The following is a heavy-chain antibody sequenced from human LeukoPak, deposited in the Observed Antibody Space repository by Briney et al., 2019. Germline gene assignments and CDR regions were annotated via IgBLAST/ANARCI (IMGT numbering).Heavy chain of an antibody. V-gene: IGHV3-30*04. CDR1: GFTFSSYA. J-gene: IGHJ4*02. Sequence: QTGGSLRLSCAASGFTFSSYAMHWVRQAPGKGLEWVAVISYDGSNKYYADSVKGRFTISRDNSKNTLYLQMNSLRAEDTAVYFCAREDGYCSGGNCYSCFDSWGQGTLVTVSS. CDR2: ISYDGSNK. CDR3: AREDGYCSGGNCYSCFDS. D-gene: IGHD2-15*01.